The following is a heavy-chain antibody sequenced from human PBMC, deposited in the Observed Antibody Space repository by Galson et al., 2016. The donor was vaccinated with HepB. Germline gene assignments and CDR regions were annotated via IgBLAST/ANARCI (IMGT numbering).Heavy chain of an antibody. V-gene: IGHV4-31*03. Sequence: TLSLTCTVSGGSINNGFYCWNWIRQRPGKGLEWIGHIYYSGSTYYSPSLKSRATISLDTSKNHFSLRLTSVTAADTAVYYCARGGVVGATRLPWFDPWGQGTLVTVSS. CDR2: IYYSGST. J-gene: IGHJ5*02. CDR3: ARGGVVGATRLPWFDP. CDR1: GGSINNGFYC. D-gene: IGHD1-26*01.